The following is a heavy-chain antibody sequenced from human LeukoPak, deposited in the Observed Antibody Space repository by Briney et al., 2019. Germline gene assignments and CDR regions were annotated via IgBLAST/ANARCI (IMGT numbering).Heavy chain of an antibody. Sequence: GGSLRLSCAASGFTFSSYAMSWVRQAPGKGLEWVSGLSGSGGSTYYADSVKGRFTISRDNSKNTLFLQMNSLRVEDTAIYYCAKDRGGSSQLGDAFDVWGQGTMVSVSS. D-gene: IGHD2-15*01. V-gene: IGHV3-23*01. CDR1: GFTFSSYA. CDR3: AKDRGGSSQLGDAFDV. J-gene: IGHJ3*01. CDR2: LSGSGGST.